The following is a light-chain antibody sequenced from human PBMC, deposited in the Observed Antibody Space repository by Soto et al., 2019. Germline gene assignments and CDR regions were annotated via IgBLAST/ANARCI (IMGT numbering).Light chain of an antibody. V-gene: IGLV2-14*03. CDR2: YVD. Sequence: QSVLAQPASVSGSPGQSITISCTGTSRDVGAYDYVSWYLQYPDKAPQLLIYYVDHRPSGVSSRFSGSKSGNTASLTISGLQDDEQGDHYRCSYEDGSIYFFGTGTKVTV. CDR1: SRDVGAYDY. CDR3: CSYEDGSIYF. J-gene: IGLJ1*01.